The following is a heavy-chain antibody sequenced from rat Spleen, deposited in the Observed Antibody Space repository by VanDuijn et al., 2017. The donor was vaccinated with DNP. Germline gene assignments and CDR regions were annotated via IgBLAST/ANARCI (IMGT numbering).Heavy chain of an antibody. V-gene: IGHV5S13*01. J-gene: IGHJ3*01. CDR2: ISTNGGNS. Sequence: EVQLVESGGGLVQPGRSLKLSCTASGFTFSKFGMAWVRQAPTQGLEWVASISTNGGNSVYRDSVKGRFTISRDNAKSTLYLQMDSLRSEDTATYYCTRRGHTTGLNWFVYWGQGTLVTVSS. CDR3: TRRGHTTGLNWFVY. D-gene: IGHD1-9*01. CDR1: GFTFSKFG.